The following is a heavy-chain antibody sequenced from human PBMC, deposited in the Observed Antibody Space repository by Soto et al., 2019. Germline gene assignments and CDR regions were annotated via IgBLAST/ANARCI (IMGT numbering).Heavy chain of an antibody. CDR3: AKKVAGTIDYYYGMDV. V-gene: IGHV3-30*18. J-gene: IGHJ6*02. Sequence: GGSLRLSCAASGFTFSSYGMHWVRQAPGKGLEWVAVISYDGSNKYYADSVKGRFTISRDNSKNTLYLQMNSLRAEDTAVYYCAKKVAGTIDYYYGMDVWGQGTTVTVSS. CDR2: ISYDGSNK. D-gene: IGHD6-19*01. CDR1: GFTFSSYG.